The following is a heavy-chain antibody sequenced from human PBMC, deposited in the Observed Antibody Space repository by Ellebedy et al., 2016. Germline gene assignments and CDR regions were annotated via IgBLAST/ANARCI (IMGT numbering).Heavy chain of an antibody. V-gene: IGHV4-34*01. D-gene: IGHD6-19*01. Sequence: SETLSLTCAVYGGSFSGYYWSWIRQPPGKGLEWIGEINHSGSTNYNPSLKSRVTISVDTSKDQFSLKLSSVTAADTAVYYCARVPRLYSSGWYAEGGFDYWGQGTLVTVSS. J-gene: IGHJ4*02. CDR1: GGSFSGYY. CDR2: INHSGST. CDR3: ARVPRLYSSGWYAEGGFDY.